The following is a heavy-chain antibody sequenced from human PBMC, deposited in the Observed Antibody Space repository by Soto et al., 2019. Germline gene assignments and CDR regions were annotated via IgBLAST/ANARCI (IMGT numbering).Heavy chain of an antibody. J-gene: IGHJ4*02. V-gene: IGHV5-10-1*04. CDR2: IDPSDSYI. CDR1: GYSFKTHW. CDR3: ARNIRTRSVGFDY. Sequence: GESLKISCEGSGYSFKTHWITWVRQMPGKGLEWVGRIDPSDSYISYSPSFQGQVTISADKSISTAYLQWSSLKASDTAMYYCARNIRTRSVGFDYWGQGTLVTVSS. D-gene: IGHD2-2*01.